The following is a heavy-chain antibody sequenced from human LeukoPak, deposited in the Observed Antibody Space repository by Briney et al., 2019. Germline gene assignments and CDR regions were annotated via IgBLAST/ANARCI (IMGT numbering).Heavy chain of an antibody. CDR3: ARVSHYYDSSGYYGVGFDV. CDR2: ISGSGGST. D-gene: IGHD3-22*01. J-gene: IGHJ3*01. V-gene: IGHV3-23*01. Sequence: GGSLRLSCAASGFTFSSYAMSWVRQAPGKGLEWVSAISGSGGSTYYADSVKGRFTISRDNAKNSLYLQMNSLRAEDTAVYYCARVSHYYDSSGYYGVGFDVWGQGTMVTVSS. CDR1: GFTFSSYA.